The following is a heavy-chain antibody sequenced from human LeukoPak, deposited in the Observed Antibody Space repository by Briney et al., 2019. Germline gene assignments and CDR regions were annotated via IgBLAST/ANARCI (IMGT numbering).Heavy chain of an antibody. J-gene: IGHJ4*02. Sequence: SETLSLTCTVSGGSISSNYWSWIRQPPGKGLEWIGYIYYTGRTNYNPSLRSRVTISLDTSKNQSSLKLSSVTAADTAVYYCARASYFGSGRQIWDYWGQGTLVTASS. D-gene: IGHD3-10*01. V-gene: IGHV4-59*01. CDR2: IYYTGRT. CDR3: ARASYFGSGRQIWDY. CDR1: GGSISSNY.